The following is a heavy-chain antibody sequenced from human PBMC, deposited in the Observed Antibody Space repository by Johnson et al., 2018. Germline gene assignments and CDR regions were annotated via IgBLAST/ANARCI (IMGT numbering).Heavy chain of an antibody. CDR3: ARDGGTYVGGAFRAFDI. CDR1: GFTFNTYA. D-gene: IGHD3-10*02. V-gene: IGHV3-30*04. Sequence: QVQLVESGGGVVQPGRSLRLSCAASGFTFNTYAMHWVRQAPGKGLAWVAVISYDGREKYYAGAVKGRFTISGDNSKNTLYLEMNSLRAEDTAVYYCARDGGTYVGGAFRAFDIWGQGTMVTVSS. CDR2: ISYDGREK. J-gene: IGHJ3*02.